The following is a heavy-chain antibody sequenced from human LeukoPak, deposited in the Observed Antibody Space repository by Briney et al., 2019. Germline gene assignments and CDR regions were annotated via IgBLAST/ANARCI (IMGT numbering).Heavy chain of an antibody. CDR1: GGTFSSYA. CDR3: RARTTGTTKYYFDY. CDR2: IIPIFGTA. V-gene: IGHV1-69*05. Sequence: PGASVKVSCKASGGTFSSYAISWVRQAPGQGLEWMGGIIPIFGTANYAQKFQGRVTITTDESTSTAYMELSSLRSEDTAVYYCRARTTGTTKYYFDYWGQGTLVTVSS. J-gene: IGHJ4*02. D-gene: IGHD1-1*01.